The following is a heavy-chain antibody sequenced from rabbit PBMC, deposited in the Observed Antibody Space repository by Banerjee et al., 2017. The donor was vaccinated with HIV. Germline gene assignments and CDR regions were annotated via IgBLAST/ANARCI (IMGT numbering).Heavy chain of an antibody. D-gene: IGHD1-1*01. CDR2: IYAGNGRT. CDR1: GFDFSTYW. Sequence: QLVQSWGGLVQPGGSLKLSCKASGFDFSTYWMSWVRQAPGKGLEWIGTIYAGNGRTYCASWVNGRFTVSSDNAQNTVDLQMNSLTVADTATYFCARGSSGYYGTNLWGQGTLVTDS. J-gene: IGHJ4*01. CDR3: ARGSSGYYGTNL. V-gene: IGHV1S7*01.